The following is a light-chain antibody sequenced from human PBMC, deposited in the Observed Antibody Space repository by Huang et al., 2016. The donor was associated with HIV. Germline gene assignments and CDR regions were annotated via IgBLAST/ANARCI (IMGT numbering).Light chain of an antibody. CDR3: HQSSSLPWT. Sequence: EIVLTQSPDFHSVTPKEKVTITCRASQRIGSSLHWYQHKPDQSPKLLIKFASHASSGVPSRFIGSGSGTEFTLTINSLEAEDAAAYYCHQSSSLPWTFGQGTKVEIK. CDR2: FAS. V-gene: IGKV6D-21*02. J-gene: IGKJ1*01. CDR1: QRIGSS.